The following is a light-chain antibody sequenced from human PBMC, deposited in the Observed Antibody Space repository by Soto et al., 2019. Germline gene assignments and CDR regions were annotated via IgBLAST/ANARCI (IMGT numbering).Light chain of an antibody. CDR1: SSDVGAYNY. J-gene: IGLJ3*02. V-gene: IGLV2-11*01. Sequence: QSVLTQPRSVSGSPGQSVTISCTGTSSDVGAYNYVSRYQHHPGKAPKVMIYDVSERPSGVPDRFSGSKSDNKASLTISGLQAEDEADYYCCSYAGSYSWVFGGGTKLTVL. CDR3: CSYAGSYSWV. CDR2: DVS.